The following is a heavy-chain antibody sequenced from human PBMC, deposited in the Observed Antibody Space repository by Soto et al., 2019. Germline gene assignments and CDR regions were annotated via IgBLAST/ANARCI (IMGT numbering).Heavy chain of an antibody. CDR2: IVVGSGNA. V-gene: IGHV1-58*01. CDR1: GFTFTSSA. J-gene: IGHJ6*02. D-gene: IGHD6-6*01. CDR3: ARRDRGYSSSPSGYYYYGMDV. Sequence: SVKVSCKXSGFTFTSSAVQWVRQARGQRLEWIGWIVVGSGNANYAQKFQGRVTITADESTSTAYMELSSLRSEDTAVYYCARRDRGYSSSPSGYYYYGMDVWGQGTTVTVSS.